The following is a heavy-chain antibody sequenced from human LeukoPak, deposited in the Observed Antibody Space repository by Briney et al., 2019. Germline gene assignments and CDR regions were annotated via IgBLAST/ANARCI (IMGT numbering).Heavy chain of an antibody. CDR3: ARVEGPMRY. D-gene: IGHD3-3*01. J-gene: IGHJ4*02. V-gene: IGHV4-34*01. CDR1: GGTFSGYY. Sequence: SETLSLTCAVYGGTFSGYYWSWIRQPPGKRLEWIGEINHSGDTNFNPSLKSRVTISVDTSKSQFSLSLRSVTAADTAVYYCARVEGPMRYWGQGTLVTVSS. CDR2: INHSGDT.